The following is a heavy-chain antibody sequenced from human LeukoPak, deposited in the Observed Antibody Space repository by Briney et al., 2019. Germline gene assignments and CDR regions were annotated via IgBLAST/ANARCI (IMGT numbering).Heavy chain of an antibody. CDR1: GYTFTSYG. CDR3: ARCLDYTYDYDSSGYYYRENFDY. J-gene: IGHJ4*02. CDR2: ISAYDGNT. Sequence: ASVKLSCKASGYTFTSYGISWVRQAPGQGLEWMGCISAYDGNTNYAQKLQGRVTTTTDTSTSTAYMELRSLRSDDTAVYYCARCLDYTYDYDSSGYYYRENFDYWGQGTLVTVSS. V-gene: IGHV1-18*01. D-gene: IGHD3-22*01.